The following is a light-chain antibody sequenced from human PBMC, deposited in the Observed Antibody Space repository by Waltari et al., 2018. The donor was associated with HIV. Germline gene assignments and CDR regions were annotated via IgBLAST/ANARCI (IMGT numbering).Light chain of an antibody. CDR1: QSVRND. Sequence: RASQSVRNDVAGYQRKPGQAPRLLIYDAPNRATGIPARFSGSGSGTDFTLTISSLEPEDFAVYYCQLRSNWPPYTFGQGTKLEIK. CDR2: DAP. V-gene: IGKV3-11*01. J-gene: IGKJ2*01. CDR3: QLRSNWPPYT.